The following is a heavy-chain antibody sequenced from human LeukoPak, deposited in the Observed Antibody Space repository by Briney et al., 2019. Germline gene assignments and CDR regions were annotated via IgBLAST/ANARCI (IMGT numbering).Heavy chain of an antibody. V-gene: IGHV4-59*13. D-gene: IGHD4-17*01. CDR2: IYYSERT. CDR1: GGSFGSNY. CDR3: ARDDYGAPVDY. Sequence: SETLSLTCTVSGGSFGSNYGGGIGRPPGKGLEWIGNIYYSERTNYNSSLKSRVSISADTSKNQVSLKLTSVTAADTAVYYCARDDYGAPVDYWGQGTLVTVSS. J-gene: IGHJ4*02.